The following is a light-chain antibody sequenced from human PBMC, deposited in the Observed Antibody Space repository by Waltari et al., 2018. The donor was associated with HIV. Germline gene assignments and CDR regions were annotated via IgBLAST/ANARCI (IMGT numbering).Light chain of an antibody. V-gene: IGLV1-44*01. J-gene: IGLJ3*02. CDR3: ATWDDGLSGWV. Sequence: QSVVTQPPSASGTPGQRVTMSCSGSASNIGGNTVNWYQHLPQTAPQLLIYNNDERPSGVPDRFSASKTGTSASLYISGLQSEDEADYYCATWDDGLSGWVFGGGTKLTVL. CDR2: NND. CDR1: ASNIGGNT.